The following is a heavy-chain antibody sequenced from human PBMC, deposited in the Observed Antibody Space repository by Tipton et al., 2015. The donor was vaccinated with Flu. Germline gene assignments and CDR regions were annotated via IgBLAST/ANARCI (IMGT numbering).Heavy chain of an antibody. Sequence: TLSLTCAVSGYSINSGYFWGWIRQPPGKGLEWIGSMSHSGRTYYSPSLKSRVTISADTWKTQFSLKLSSVTAADTAVYYCARLTYYYGSGTSDHWGQGTLVTVSS. CDR3: ARLTYYYGSGTSDH. CDR1: GYSINSGYF. J-gene: IGHJ4*02. V-gene: IGHV4-38-2*01. D-gene: IGHD3-10*01. CDR2: MSHSGRT.